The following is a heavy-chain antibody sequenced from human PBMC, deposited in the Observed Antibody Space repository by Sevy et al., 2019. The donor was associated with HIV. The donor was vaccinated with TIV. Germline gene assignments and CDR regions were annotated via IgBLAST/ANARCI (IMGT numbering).Heavy chain of an antibody. CDR2: IYYSGST. CDR3: ARARITFGGSYIDYMDV. V-gene: IGHV4-31*03. CDR1: GDSISSGGYC. J-gene: IGHJ6*03. Sequence: SETLSLTCTVSGDSISSGGYCWSWIRQHPGKGLEWIGYIYYSGSTYYNPSLKSRVTISVDTSKNQFSLKLSSVTAADTAVYYCARARITFGGSYIDYMDVWGKGTTVTVSS. D-gene: IGHD3-16*01.